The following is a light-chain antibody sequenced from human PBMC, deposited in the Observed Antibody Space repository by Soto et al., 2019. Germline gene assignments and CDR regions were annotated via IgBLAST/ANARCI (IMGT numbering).Light chain of an antibody. Sequence: EIVLTQSPGTLSLSPGERATLSCRASPSVSSSYLAWYQQKPGQAPRLLIYGASTRATGIPDRFSGSGSGTDFTLTISRLEPEDFAVYHCQQYGSLSWTFGQGTRWIT. CDR1: PSVSSSY. CDR3: QQYGSLSWT. V-gene: IGKV3-20*01. J-gene: IGKJ1*01. CDR2: GAS.